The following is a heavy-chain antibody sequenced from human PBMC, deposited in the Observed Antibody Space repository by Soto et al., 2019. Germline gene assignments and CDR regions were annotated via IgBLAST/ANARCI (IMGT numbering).Heavy chain of an antibody. Sequence: QVQLVQSGAEVKKPGASVKVSCKASGYTFTSYGISWVRQAPGQGLEWMGWISAYNGNTNYAQKLQGRVTMTTDTSTSTADMELRSLRSDDTAVYYCARSRIAARTSRYWFDPWGQGTLVTVSS. V-gene: IGHV1-18*01. CDR2: ISAYNGNT. CDR3: ARSRIAARTSRYWFDP. D-gene: IGHD6-6*01. CDR1: GYTFTSYG. J-gene: IGHJ5*02.